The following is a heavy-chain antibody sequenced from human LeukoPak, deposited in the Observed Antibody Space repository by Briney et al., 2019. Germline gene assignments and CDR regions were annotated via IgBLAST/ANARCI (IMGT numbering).Heavy chain of an antibody. CDR2: VMERGIT. J-gene: IGHJ4*02. V-gene: IGHV4-39*01. CDR1: GGSISSSSYY. D-gene: IGHD6-13*01. CDR3: ARLVAAGTGYFDH. Sequence: PSETLSLTCTVSGGSISSSSYYWGWIRQPPGKGLEWIGEVMERGITNYNPSLKSRVTISRDTSKNQFSLILTSVTAADAGVYYCARLVAAGTGYFDHWGQGTLVAVSS.